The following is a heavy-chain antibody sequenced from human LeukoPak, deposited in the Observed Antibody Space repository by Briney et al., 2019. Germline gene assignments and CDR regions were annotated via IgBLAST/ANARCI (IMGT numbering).Heavy chain of an antibody. CDR3: ARDLRYFDWLLPFSMDYYMDV. CDR1: GYTFTSYA. Sequence: ASVKVSCKASGYTFTSYAMNWVRQAPGQGLEWMGWISAYNGNTNYAQKLQGRVTMTTDTSTSTAYMELRSLRSDDTAVYYCARDLRYFDWLLPFSMDYYMDVWGKGTTVTVSS. V-gene: IGHV1-18*01. CDR2: ISAYNGNT. D-gene: IGHD3-9*01. J-gene: IGHJ6*03.